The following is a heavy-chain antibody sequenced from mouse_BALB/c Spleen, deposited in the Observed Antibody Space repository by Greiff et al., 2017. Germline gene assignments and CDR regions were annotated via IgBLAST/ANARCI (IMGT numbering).Heavy chain of an antibody. Sequence: EVKLVESGGGLVKPGGSLKLSCAASGFTFSSYAMSWVRQTPEKRLEWVASISSGGSTYYPDSVKGRFTISRDNAGNILYLQMSSLRSEDTAMYYCARGLPDYWGQGTTLTVSS. D-gene: IGHD2-12*01. CDR1: GFTFSSYA. CDR2: ISSGGST. V-gene: IGHV5-6-5*01. J-gene: IGHJ2*01. CDR3: ARGLPDY.